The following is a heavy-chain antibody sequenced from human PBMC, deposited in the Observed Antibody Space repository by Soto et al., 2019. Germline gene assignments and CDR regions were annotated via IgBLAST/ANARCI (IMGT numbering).Heavy chain of an antibody. V-gene: IGHV1-8*01. CDR3: ARNHWGTNDLDV. J-gene: IGHJ6*02. Sequence: QVQLLQCGAEVKKHGASVKVSCKASGYTFTSYDIIWVRQATGQGVEWMGWMNLNSVNTGYAQKIKGRVTRTRNTSINTAYVEQGSLRSEDSDRYYCARNHWGTNDLDVWGQGTTVTVSS. CDR1: GYTFTSYD. CDR2: MNLNSVNT. D-gene: IGHD3-16*01.